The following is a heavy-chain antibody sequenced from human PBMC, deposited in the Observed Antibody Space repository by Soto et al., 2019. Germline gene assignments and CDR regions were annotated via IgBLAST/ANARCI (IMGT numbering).Heavy chain of an antibody. D-gene: IGHD3-16*01. CDR3: ARGLKNYYAMDV. J-gene: IGHJ6*02. CDR1: GFTFNSYW. CDR2: LNSDGSSK. Sequence: EVQLVESGGGLVQPGGSLRLSCAASGFTFNSYWMHWVRQAPGKGLVWVSRLNSDGSSKYYGDSMKGRFTISRDNAENTVYLKMNSLRDEDTAVYFCARGLKNYYAMDVWGQGTTVTVSS. V-gene: IGHV3-74*01.